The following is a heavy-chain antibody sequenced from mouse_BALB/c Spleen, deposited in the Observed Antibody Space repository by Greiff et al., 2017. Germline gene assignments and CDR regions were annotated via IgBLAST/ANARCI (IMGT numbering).Heavy chain of an antibody. CDR2: IYPYNGGT. CDR3: ARGYGNSWFAY. J-gene: IGHJ3*01. Sequence: VQLKESGPELVKPGASVKISCKASGYTFTDYNMHWVKQSHGKSLEWIGYIYPYNGGTGYNQKFKSKATLTVDNSSSTAYMELRSLTSEDSAVYYCARGYGNSWFAYWGQGTLVTVSA. CDR1: GYTFTDYN. V-gene: IGHV1S29*02. D-gene: IGHD2-10*02.